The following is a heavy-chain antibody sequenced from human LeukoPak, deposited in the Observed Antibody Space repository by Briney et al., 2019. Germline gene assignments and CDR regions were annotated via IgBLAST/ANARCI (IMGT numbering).Heavy chain of an antibody. D-gene: IGHD6-13*01. V-gene: IGHV4-39*07. Sequence: PSETLSLTCTVSGGSISSSSYYWGWIRQPPGKGLEWIGSIYYSGSTNHNPSLKSRVTISVDTSKNQFSLKLSSVTAADTAVYYCARDLWQQLGHNWLDPWGQGTLVTVSS. CDR1: GGSISSSSYY. CDR2: IYYSGST. J-gene: IGHJ5*02. CDR3: ARDLWQQLGHNWLDP.